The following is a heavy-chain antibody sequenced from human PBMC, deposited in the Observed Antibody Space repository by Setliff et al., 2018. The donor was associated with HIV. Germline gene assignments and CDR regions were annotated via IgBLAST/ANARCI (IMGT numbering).Heavy chain of an antibody. CDR1: GGSISSSSYY. J-gene: IGHJ4*02. CDR2: IYYSGST. Sequence: PSETLSLTCTVSGGSISSSSYYWGWIRQPPGKGLEWIGSIYYSGSTYYNPSLKSRVTISVDTSKNQFSLKLNSVTAADTAVYFCARASRWGSIPFDYWGQGTLVTVSS. D-gene: IGHD2-21*01. CDR3: ARASRWGSIPFDY. V-gene: IGHV4-39*07.